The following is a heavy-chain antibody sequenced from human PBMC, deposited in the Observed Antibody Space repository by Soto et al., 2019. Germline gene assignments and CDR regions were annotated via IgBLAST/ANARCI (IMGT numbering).Heavy chain of an antibody. CDR3: ARTRKWELRSFDY. J-gene: IGHJ4*02. D-gene: IGHD1-26*01. Sequence: SVNVSCKASGGTFSSYAISWVRRAPGQGLEWMGGIIPIVGTANYAQKFQGRVTITADKSTSTAYMELSSLRSEDTAVYYCARTRKWELRSFDYWGQGTLVTVSS. V-gene: IGHV1-69*06. CDR1: GGTFSSYA. CDR2: IIPIVGTA.